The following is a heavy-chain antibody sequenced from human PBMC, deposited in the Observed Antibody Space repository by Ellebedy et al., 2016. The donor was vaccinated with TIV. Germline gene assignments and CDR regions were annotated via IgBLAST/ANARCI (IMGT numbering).Heavy chain of an antibody. CDR3: AKDRTSGDGYWVFDQ. V-gene: IGHV3-21*04. CDR2: ISSSSSYI. J-gene: IGHJ4*02. D-gene: IGHD5-18*01. CDR1: GFTFSSYS. Sequence: GESLKISCTVSGFTFSSYSMNWVRQAPGKGLEWVSSISSSSSYIYYADSVKGRFTISRDNSKSMVHLQMNSLRPEDTAVYYCAKDRTSGDGYWVFDQWGQGTLVTVSS.